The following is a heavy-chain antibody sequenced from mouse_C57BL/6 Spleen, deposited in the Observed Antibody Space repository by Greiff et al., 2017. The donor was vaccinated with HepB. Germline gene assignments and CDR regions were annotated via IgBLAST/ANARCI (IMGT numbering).Heavy chain of an antibody. V-gene: IGHV1-26*01. Sequence: VQLQQSGPELVKPGASVKISCKASGYTFTDYYMNWVKQSHGKSLEWIGDINPNNGGTSYNQKFKGKATLTVDKSSSTAYMELRSLTSEDSAVYYCARNGAYDYDRHFDVWGTGTTVTVSS. CDR2: INPNNGGT. D-gene: IGHD2-4*01. J-gene: IGHJ1*03. CDR3: ARNGAYDYDRHFDV. CDR1: GYTFTDYY.